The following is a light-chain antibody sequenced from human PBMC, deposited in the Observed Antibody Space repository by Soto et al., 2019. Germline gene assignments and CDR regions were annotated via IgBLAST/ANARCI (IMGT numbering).Light chain of an antibody. Sequence: QSVLTQPASLSGSPGQSITISCTGTSSDIGGYNYVSWYQQHPGKAPKLIIHDVSNRPSGVSDRFFGSKSGNTASLTISGLQAEDEADYYCSSYRASSTTHYVFGTGTKVTV. CDR2: DVS. V-gene: IGLV2-14*03. J-gene: IGLJ1*01. CDR3: SSYRASSTTHYV. CDR1: SSDIGGYNY.